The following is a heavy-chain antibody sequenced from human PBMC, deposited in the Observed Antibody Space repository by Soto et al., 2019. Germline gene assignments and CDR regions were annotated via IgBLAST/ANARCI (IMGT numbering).Heavy chain of an antibody. CDR1: RFTVSSYY. V-gene: IGHV3-66*01. CDR3: ARDLVYCSSTSCYYYYYYMDV. D-gene: IGHD2-2*01. J-gene: IGHJ6*03. Sequence: HPGWSMRLASAACRFTVSSYYISWARQAPGKGQEKVSVIYSGGSTYYADSVKGRFTISRDNSKNTLYLQMNSLRAEDTAVYYCARDLVYCSSTSCYYYYYYMDVLGKGTTVTVSS. CDR2: IYSGGST.